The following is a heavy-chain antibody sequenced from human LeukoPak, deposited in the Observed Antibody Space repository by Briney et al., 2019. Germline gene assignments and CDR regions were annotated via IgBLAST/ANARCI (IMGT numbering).Heavy chain of an antibody. CDR3: ATDYGDFNGGIDY. J-gene: IGHJ4*02. Sequence: ASVKVSCKASGYTFTSYYMHWVRQAPGQGLERMGIINPSGGSTSYAQKFQGRVTMTRDTSTSTVYMELSSLRSGDTAVYYCATDYGDFNGGIDYWGQGTLVTVSS. D-gene: IGHD4-17*01. V-gene: IGHV1-46*01. CDR2: INPSGGST. CDR1: GYTFTSYY.